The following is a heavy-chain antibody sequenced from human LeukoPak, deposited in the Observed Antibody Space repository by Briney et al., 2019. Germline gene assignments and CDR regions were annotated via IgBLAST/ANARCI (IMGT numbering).Heavy chain of an antibody. Sequence: GRSLRLSCAASVFTFSSYAMHWVRQAPGKGLEGVAVISYDGSNKYYADSVKGRFTIYRDNSKNTLYLQMNSLRAEDTAVYYCASPVEEYDSRGYLILRWGQATLGTVSS. CDR2: ISYDGSNK. D-gene: IGHD3-22*01. V-gene: IGHV3-30-3*01. CDR1: VFTFSSYA. CDR3: ASPVEEYDSRGYLILR. J-gene: IGHJ4*02.